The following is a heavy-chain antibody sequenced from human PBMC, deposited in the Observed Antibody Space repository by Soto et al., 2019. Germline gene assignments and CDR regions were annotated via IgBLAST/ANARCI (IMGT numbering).Heavy chain of an antibody. D-gene: IGHD6-13*01. J-gene: IGHJ6*02. CDR2: ISSSSSYI. V-gene: IGHV3-21*01. CDR3: AREVAAAGHYYYYYGMDV. CDR1: GFTFSSYS. Sequence: EVQLVESGGGLVKPGGSLRLSCAASGFTFSSYSMNWVRPAPGKGLEWVSSISSSSSYIYYADSVKGRFTLSRDNAKNSLYLQTNSPRAEDTAVYYCAREVAAAGHYYYYYGMDVWGQGTTVTVSS.